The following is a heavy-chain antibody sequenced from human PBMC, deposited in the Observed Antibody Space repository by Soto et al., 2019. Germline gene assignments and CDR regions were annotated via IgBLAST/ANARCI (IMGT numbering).Heavy chain of an antibody. V-gene: IGHV4-39*01. D-gene: IGHD2-2*01. J-gene: IGHJ5*02. CDR2: IYYSGST. Sequence: SETLSLTCTVSGGSISSSSYYWGWIRQPPGKGLEWIGSIYYSGSTYYNPSLKSRVTISVDTSKNQFSLKLSSVTAADTAVYYCARHEVPGYCSSTSCPIIGENWFDPWGQGTLVTSPQ. CDR3: ARHEVPGYCSSTSCPIIGENWFDP. CDR1: GGSISSSSYY.